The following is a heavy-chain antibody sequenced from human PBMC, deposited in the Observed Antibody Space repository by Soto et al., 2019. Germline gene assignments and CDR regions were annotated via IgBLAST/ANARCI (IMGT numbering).Heavy chain of an antibody. D-gene: IGHD3-3*01. CDR3: ARAGHASTYYDFWSGYYYYYYMDV. CDR1: GYTFTSYD. V-gene: IGHV1-8*01. CDR2: MNPNSGNT. Sequence: ASVKVSCKASGYTFTSYDINWVRQATGQGLEWKGWMNPNSGNTGYAQKFQGRVTMTRNTSISTAYMELSSLRSEDTAVYYCARAGHASTYYDFWSGYYYYYYMDVWGKGTTVTVSS. J-gene: IGHJ6*03.